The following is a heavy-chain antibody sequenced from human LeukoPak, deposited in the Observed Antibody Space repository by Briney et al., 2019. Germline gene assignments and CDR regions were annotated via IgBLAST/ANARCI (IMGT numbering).Heavy chain of an antibody. CDR3: SGGSSNYHPSLKSRVTISVDTTKNQFSLKRSSVTAADTAVYYCARGSGVVEDNFDY. CDR2: IYYSGST. D-gene: IGHD1-26*01. J-gene: IGHJ4*02. V-gene: IGHV4-59*07. CDR1: APSISIYY. Sequence: PSDTLSLTCTLSAPSISIYYWSWIPHPPGEGPEWLGYIYYSGSTNNTPRLKSRVTLSEETPKKPFSPNSSSVSLAHTGRYIYSGGSSNYHPSLKSRVTISVDTTKNQFSLKRSSVTAADTAVYYCARGSGVVEDNFDYWGQGTLVTVSS.